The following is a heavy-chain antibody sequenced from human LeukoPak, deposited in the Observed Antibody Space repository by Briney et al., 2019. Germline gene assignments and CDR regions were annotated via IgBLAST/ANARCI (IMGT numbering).Heavy chain of an antibody. V-gene: IGHV3-7*01. D-gene: IGHD5-24*01. CDR1: GLRFGSFW. J-gene: IGHJ4*02. CDR2: INQDGSEK. CDR3: ARERDGRFFDY. Sequence: PGGSLRLSCAVSGLRFGSFWMSGVRQAPGKGLEWVANINQDGSEKYFVDSVRGRFTISRDNSKNSLHLQMNTLRAEDTAVYYCARERDGRFFDYWGQGTLVTVSS.